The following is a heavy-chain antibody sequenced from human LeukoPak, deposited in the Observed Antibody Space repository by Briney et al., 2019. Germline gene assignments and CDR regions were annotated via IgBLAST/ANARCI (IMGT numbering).Heavy chain of an antibody. V-gene: IGHV3-23*01. Sequence: GGSLRLSCAASGFTFSSYGMSWVRQAPGKGLEWVSAIRGSGGSTYYADSVKGRFTISRDNSKNMLYLQMNSLRAEDTAVYYCAKVQRYGSGSYYNFDYWGQGTLVTVSS. CDR1: GFTFSSYG. J-gene: IGHJ4*02. CDR2: IRGSGGST. D-gene: IGHD3-10*01. CDR3: AKVQRYGSGSYYNFDY.